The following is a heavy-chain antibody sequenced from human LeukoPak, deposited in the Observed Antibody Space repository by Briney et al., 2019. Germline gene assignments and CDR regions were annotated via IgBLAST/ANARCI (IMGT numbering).Heavy chain of an antibody. J-gene: IGHJ6*02. D-gene: IGHD2-15*01. CDR1: GFTFSSYS. Sequence: GGSLRLSCAASGFTFSSYSMNWVRQAPGKGLEWVSPISSSSSYIYYADSVKGRFTISRDNAKNSLYLQMNSLRAEDTAVYYCVREYCSGGSCYWDYYYYGMDVWGQGTTVTVSS. CDR2: ISSSSSYI. CDR3: VREYCSGGSCYWDYYYYGMDV. V-gene: IGHV3-21*01.